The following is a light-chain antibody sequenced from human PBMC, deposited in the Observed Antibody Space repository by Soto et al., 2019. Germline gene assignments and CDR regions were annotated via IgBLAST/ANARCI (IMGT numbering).Light chain of an antibody. V-gene: IGKV3-20*01. CDR3: QQHGSSPPWT. CDR1: QSVSSSY. CDR2: GAS. Sequence: ELVLTQSPGTLSLSPGERATLSCRASQSVSSSYLAWYQQKPGQAPRLLIYGASSRATGIPDRFSGSGSGTDFTLTISRLEPEDFAVYYCQQHGSSPPWTFGQGTKVDIK. J-gene: IGKJ1*01.